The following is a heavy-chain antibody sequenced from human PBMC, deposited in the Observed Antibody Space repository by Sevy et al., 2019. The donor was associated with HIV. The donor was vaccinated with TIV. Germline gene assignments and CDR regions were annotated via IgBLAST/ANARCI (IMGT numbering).Heavy chain of an antibody. J-gene: IGHJ4*02. CDR1: GYTFNNYG. CDR2: ISVYGET. D-gene: IGHD3-10*01. CDR3: ARGLYFDFGAY. V-gene: IGHV1-18*01. Sequence: ASVKVSCKTSGYTFNNYGISWVREAPGQGLEWMGWISVYGETNYAKKVQDRLTVTTDTSRATAYMELRSLRSDDTAVYYCARGLYFDFGAYWGQGTLVTVSS.